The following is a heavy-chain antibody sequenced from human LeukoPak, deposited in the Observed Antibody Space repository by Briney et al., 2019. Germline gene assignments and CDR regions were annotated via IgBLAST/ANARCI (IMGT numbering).Heavy chain of an antibody. CDR2: IRSKANSYAT. CDR3: TTRWGNIYGMDV. V-gene: IGHV3-73*01. D-gene: IGHD5-24*01. J-gene: IGHJ6*02. CDR1: GFTFSGSA. Sequence: GGSLKLSCAASGFTFSGSAMRWVRQASGKGLEWVGRIRSKANSYATAYAASVKGRFTISRDDSKNTAYLQMNSLKTEDTAVYYCTTRWGNIYGMDVWGQGTTVTVSS.